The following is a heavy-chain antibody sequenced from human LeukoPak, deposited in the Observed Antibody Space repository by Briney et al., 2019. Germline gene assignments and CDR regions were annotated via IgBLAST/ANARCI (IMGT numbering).Heavy chain of an antibody. CDR1: GFSFTSYW. CDR2: IYPGDSDT. CDR3: ARLAYPLTTVPPYYFDY. D-gene: IGHD4-17*01. J-gene: IGHJ4*02. V-gene: IGHV5-51*01. Sequence: GESLKISCKGSGFSFTSYWIGWVRQMPGKGLEWMGIIYPGDSDTRYSPSFQGQVTISADKSISTAYLQWSSLKASDTVMYYCARLAYPLTTVPPYYFDYWGQGTLVTVSS.